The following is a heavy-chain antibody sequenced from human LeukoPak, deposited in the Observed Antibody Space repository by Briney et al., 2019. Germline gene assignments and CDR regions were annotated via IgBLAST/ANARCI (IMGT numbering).Heavy chain of an antibody. V-gene: IGHV4-34*01. Sequence: PSETLSLTCAVYGGSFSGYYWSWIRQPPGKGLEWIGSTYYSGSTYYNPSLKSRVTISVDTSKNQFSLKLSSVTAADTAVYYCARPSPAAATSTGAFDIWGQGTMVTVSS. J-gene: IGHJ3*02. D-gene: IGHD6-13*01. CDR1: GGSFSGYY. CDR2: TYYSGST. CDR3: ARPSPAAATSTGAFDI.